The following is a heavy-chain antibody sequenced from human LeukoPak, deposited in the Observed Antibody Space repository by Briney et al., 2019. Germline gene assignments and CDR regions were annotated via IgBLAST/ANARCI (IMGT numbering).Heavy chain of an antibody. CDR3: AKDSNTAMVLSNFDY. J-gene: IGHJ4*02. CDR1: GFTFSSYA. D-gene: IGHD5-18*01. Sequence: GGSLRLSCAASGFTFSSYAMSWVRQAPGKGLEWVSAISGSGGSTYYADSVKGRFTISRDNPKNTLYLQMTSLRAEDTAVYYCAKDSNTAMVLSNFDYWGQGTLVTVSS. V-gene: IGHV3-23*01. CDR2: ISGSGGST.